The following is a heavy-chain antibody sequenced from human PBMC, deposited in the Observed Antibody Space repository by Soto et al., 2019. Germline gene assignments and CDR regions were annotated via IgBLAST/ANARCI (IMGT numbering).Heavy chain of an antibody. J-gene: IGHJ6*02. CDR3: VRDTTRIRGMDV. CDR2: TYYTGNT. Sequence: PSETLSPTCTVSGASITRGGYYWTWVRQLPGRGLEWLGYTYYTGNTNYNPSLKSRLAISVDTSKNQFSLRLSSVTAADTALYYCVRDTTRIRGMDVWGPGTTVTVSS. D-gene: IGHD1-26*01. V-gene: IGHV4-31*03. CDR1: GASITRGGYY.